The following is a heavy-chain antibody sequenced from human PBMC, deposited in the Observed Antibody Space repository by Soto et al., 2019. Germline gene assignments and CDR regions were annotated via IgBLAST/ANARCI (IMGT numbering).Heavy chain of an antibody. CDR3: AHRYGIGDYFAFDF. CDR2: LYWDDDK. D-gene: IGHD2-21*01. CDR1: GFSLSTSGVG. Sequence: QITLKESGPTLVKPTQPLTLTCTFSGFSLSTSGVGVDWIRQPPGTAMEWLALLYWDDDKRYSPSLKSRLEITKDTSKNQVVLTMTKMDTADRATYYCAHRYGIGDYFAFDFWGRGTMVTVS. V-gene: IGHV2-5*02. J-gene: IGHJ3*01.